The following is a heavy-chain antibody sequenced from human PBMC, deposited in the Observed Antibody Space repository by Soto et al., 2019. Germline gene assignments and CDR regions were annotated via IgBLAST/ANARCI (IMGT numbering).Heavy chain of an antibody. J-gene: IGHJ4*02. Sequence: GASVKVSCKASGYTFTSYAMHWVRQAPGQRLEWMGWINAGNGNTKYSQKFQGRVTITRDTSAGTAYMELSSLRSEDTAVYYCVWTGYSYARLDYWGQGTLVTVSS. CDR1: GYTFTSYA. CDR3: VWTGYSYARLDY. V-gene: IGHV1-3*01. D-gene: IGHD5-18*01. CDR2: INAGNGNT.